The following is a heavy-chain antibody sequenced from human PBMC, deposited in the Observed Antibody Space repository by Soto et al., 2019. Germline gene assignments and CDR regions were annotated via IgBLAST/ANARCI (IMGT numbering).Heavy chain of an antibody. D-gene: IGHD3-10*01. CDR1: GGSFSGYY. CDR3: PRRGLRARGIDY. V-gene: IGHV4-34*01. J-gene: IGHJ4*02. CDR2: INHSGST. Sequence: QVQLQQWGAGLLKPSETLSLTCAVYGGSFSGYYWSWIRQPPGKGLEWIGEINHSGSTNYNPTLKRRVTRSVDTSKFQFSLKLSSVTAADTAVYYCPRRGLRARGIDYWGQGTLVTVSS.